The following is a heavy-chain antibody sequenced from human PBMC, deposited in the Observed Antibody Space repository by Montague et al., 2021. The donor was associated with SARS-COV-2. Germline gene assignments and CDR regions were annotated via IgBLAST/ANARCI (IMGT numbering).Heavy chain of an antibody. CDR2: IYYSGST. CDR1: GGSISSYY. J-gene: IGHJ6*03. V-gene: IGHV4-59*08. D-gene: IGHD6-13*01. CDR3: ASGIAATYYYYMDV. Sequence: SETRSLTCTVSGGSISSYYWSWIRQPPGKGLEWIGYIYYSGSTNYNPSLKSRVTISVDTSKNQFSLKLSSVTAADTAVYYCASGIAATYYYYMDVWGKGTTVTVSS.